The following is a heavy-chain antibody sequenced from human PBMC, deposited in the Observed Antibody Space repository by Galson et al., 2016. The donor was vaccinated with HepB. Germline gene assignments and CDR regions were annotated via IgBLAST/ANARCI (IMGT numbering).Heavy chain of an antibody. J-gene: IGHJ4*02. V-gene: IGHV3-30-3*01. CDR1: GFTFSSYA. D-gene: IGHD4-17*01. CDR3: ARGATTGTTLRVY. Sequence: SLRLSCAASGFTFSSYAMHWVRQAPGKGLEWVAVISYDGSKKYYADSVRGRFTISRDNSKNTLYLQVSSLRAEDTAVYHCARGATTGTTLRVYWGQGTLVTVSS. CDR2: ISYDGSKK.